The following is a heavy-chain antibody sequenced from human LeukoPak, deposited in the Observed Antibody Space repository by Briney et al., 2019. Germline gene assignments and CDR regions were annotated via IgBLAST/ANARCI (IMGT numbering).Heavy chain of an antibody. V-gene: IGHV3-21*01. CDR3: ARMHCTGGGGCSIRMGASHI. J-gene: IGHJ3*02. D-gene: IGHD2-8*02. CDR1: GFTFSTYD. CDR2: ISTTSRYI. Sequence: GGSLRLSCAASGFTFSTYDMNWVRQAPGKWLEWVSSISTTSRYIYYADSVRGRFTISRDNARNSLYLQMNSLRAEDTALYYCARMHCTGGGGCSIRMGASHIWGQGTMVTVSS.